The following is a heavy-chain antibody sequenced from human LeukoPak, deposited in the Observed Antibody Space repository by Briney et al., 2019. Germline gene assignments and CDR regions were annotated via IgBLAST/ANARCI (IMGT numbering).Heavy chain of an antibody. CDR3: ARGGFLEWLGY. D-gene: IGHD3-3*01. Sequence: PSETLSLTCTVSGGSISSYYWSWIRQPPGKGLEWIGYIYYSGSTNYNPSLKSRVTISVDTSKNQFSLKLSSVTAADTAVYYCARGGFLEWLGYWGQGTLVTVSS. J-gene: IGHJ4*02. CDR2: IYYSGST. CDR1: GGSISSYY. V-gene: IGHV4-59*01.